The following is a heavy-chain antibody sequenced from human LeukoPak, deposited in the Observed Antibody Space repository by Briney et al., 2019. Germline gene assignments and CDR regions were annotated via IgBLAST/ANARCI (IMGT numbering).Heavy chain of an antibody. V-gene: IGHV5-51*01. CDR3: ARVTSYYYGSGSPNWFDP. Sequence: GESLKISCKGSGYSFTSYWIGWVRQMPGKGPEWMGIIYPGDSDTRYSPSFQGQVTISADKSISTAYLQWSSLKASDTAMYYCARVTSYYYGSGSPNWFDPWGQGTLVTVSS. CDR1: GYSFTSYW. D-gene: IGHD3-10*01. CDR2: IYPGDSDT. J-gene: IGHJ5*02.